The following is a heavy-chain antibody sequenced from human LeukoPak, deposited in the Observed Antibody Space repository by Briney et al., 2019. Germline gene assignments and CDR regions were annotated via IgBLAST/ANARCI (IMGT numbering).Heavy chain of an antibody. CDR3: GRGKASGGYSEYGLDALEM. V-gene: IGHV3-33*01. CDR1: GFTFSPYG. CDR2: IWHDGSK. Sequence: GMSLGLSCAASGFTFSPYGMHWVRQAPGKGLEWVAVIWHDGSKFYVDSVKGRFTISRDNSKNTLYLQMNSPRTEDTAVYYCGRGKASGGYSEYGLDALEMWGQGTMVTVSS. D-gene: IGHD1-26*01. J-gene: IGHJ3*02.